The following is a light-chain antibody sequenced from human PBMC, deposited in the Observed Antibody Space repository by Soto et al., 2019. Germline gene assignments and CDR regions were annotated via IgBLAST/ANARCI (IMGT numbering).Light chain of an antibody. CDR2: GAS. CDR3: QRYDISPFP. J-gene: IGKJ2*01. V-gene: IGKV3-20*01. Sequence: EIVLTQSPGTLSLSPGERATLSCRASQSVSSTYLAWYQQKPGQAPRLLIYGASSRATGIPDRFSGSGSGTDFTLTISRLEPEDFAVYYCQRYDISPFPFGQGTKLDI. CDR1: QSVSSTY.